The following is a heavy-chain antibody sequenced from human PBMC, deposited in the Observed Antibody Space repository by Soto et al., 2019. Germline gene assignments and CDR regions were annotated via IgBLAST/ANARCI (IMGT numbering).Heavy chain of an antibody. Sequence: QVQLVQSGAEVKKPGASVKVSCKASGYTFTSYDISWVRQAPGQGLEWMGRISAYNGNTNYAQKLQGRVTMTTDTSTRTADMQLRSLRSDATAVYHCARGFRVASTRWWFDPSGQVALVTFS. CDR2: ISAYNGNT. CDR3: ARGFRVASTRWWFDP. CDR1: GYTFTSYD. J-gene: IGHJ5*02. D-gene: IGHD2-15*01. V-gene: IGHV1-18*01.